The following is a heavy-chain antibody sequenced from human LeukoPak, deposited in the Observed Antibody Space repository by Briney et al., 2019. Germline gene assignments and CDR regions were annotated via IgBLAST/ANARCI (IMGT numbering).Heavy chain of an antibody. Sequence: TEGSLRLSCAASGFTFSSYSMNWVRQAPGKGLEWVSLISWGGGSTYYADSVKGRFTISRDNSKNSLYLHMNSLRAEDTALYYCAKDRSGNSYGHFDYWGQGTLVTVSS. CDR2: ISWGGGST. D-gene: IGHD3-10*01. CDR3: AKDRSGNSYGHFDY. V-gene: IGHV3-43D*04. CDR1: GFTFSSYS. J-gene: IGHJ4*02.